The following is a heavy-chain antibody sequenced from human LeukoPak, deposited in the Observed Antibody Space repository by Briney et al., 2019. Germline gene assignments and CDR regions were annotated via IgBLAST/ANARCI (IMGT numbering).Heavy chain of an antibody. CDR3: TGYSGRTDY. D-gene: IGHD5-18*01. Sequence: PGGSLRLSCTSSGFTFGTYAVSWFRQAPGKGLEWVAFIRSKTYGGTTEYAASVEGRFTISRDDSKSIAYLQMNSLKTEDTAVYYCTGYSGRTDYWGQGTLVTVSS. V-gene: IGHV3-49*03. J-gene: IGHJ4*02. CDR2: IRSKTYGGTT. CDR1: GFTFGTYA.